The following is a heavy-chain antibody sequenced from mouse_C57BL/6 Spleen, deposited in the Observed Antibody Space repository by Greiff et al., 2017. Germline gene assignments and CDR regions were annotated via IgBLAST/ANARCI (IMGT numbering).Heavy chain of an antibody. V-gene: IGHV1-53*01. CDR2: INPSNGGT. Sequence: QVQLQQPGTELVKPGASVKLSCKASGYTFTSYWMHWVKQRPGQGLEWIGNINPSNGGTNYNDKFKSKATLTVDKSSSTAYMQLSSLTAEDSAVYYWARGMITAYFDYWGQGTTLTVSS. CDR3: ARGMITAYFDY. CDR1: GYTFTSYW. D-gene: IGHD2-4*01. J-gene: IGHJ2*01.